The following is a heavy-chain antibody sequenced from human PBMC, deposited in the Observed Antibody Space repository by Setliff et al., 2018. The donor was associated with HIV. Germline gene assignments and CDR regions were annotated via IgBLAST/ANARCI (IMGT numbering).Heavy chain of an antibody. CDR2: IIPILALP. J-gene: IGHJ5*02. CDR3: LTRPNGAVPCQKNGKS. CDR1: GGTFSNFA. V-gene: IGHV1-69*10. Sequence: ASVKVSCKASGGTFSNFAFNGVRQAPGHELQWIGGIIPILALPIYAEPFEGRLTLTADASTDTVFMELKSLTSVDTATYYSLTRPNGAVPCQKNGKSWGQRTQGTFSS. D-gene: IGHD2-8*01.